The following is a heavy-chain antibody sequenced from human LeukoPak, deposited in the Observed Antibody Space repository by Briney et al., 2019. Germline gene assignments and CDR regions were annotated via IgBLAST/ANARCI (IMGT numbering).Heavy chain of an antibody. D-gene: IGHD2/OR15-2a*01. CDR3: AKRGEYSTMAAFDY. CDR2: IGSGSST. V-gene: IGHV3-23*01. CDR1: GFTFSSFA. Sequence: GGSLRLSCAASGFTFSSFAMSWVRQSPGKGLEWVSSIGSGSSTYYADSVKGRFTISRDNSMNTVYLQMNSLRAEDTALYYCAKRGEYSTMAAFDYWGQGILAAVSS. J-gene: IGHJ4*02.